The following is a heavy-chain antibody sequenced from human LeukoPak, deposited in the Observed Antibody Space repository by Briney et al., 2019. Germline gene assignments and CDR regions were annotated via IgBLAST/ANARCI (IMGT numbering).Heavy chain of an antibody. CDR1: GFTVSSNY. V-gene: IGHV3-53*01. J-gene: IGHJ3*02. CDR2: IYSGGST. D-gene: IGHD3-3*01. CDR3: AREWRAPVAGAFDI. Sequence: GGSLRLSCAASGFTVSSNYMSWVRQAPGKGLEWVSVIYSGGSTYYADSVKGRFTISRDNSKNTLYLRMNSLRAENTAVYYCAREWRAPVAGAFDIWGQGTMVTVSS.